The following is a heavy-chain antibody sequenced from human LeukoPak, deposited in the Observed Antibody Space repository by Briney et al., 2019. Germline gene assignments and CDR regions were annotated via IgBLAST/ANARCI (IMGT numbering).Heavy chain of an antibody. V-gene: IGHV4-59*08. J-gene: IGHJ4*01. CDR3: ARHRDYYDT. D-gene: IGHD3-22*01. Sequence: SETLSLTCTVSGASINNNFWTWIRQPPGKGLEWIGCIYSSGSANYNPSLKSRVIISGDTSKNQISLNLTSVTAADTAVYFCARHRDYYDTWGHGTLVTVSS. CDR1: GASINNNF. CDR2: IYSSGSA.